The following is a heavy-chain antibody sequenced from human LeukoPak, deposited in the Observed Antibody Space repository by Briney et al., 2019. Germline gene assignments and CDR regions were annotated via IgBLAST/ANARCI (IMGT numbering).Heavy chain of an antibody. CDR2: FYYSGST. J-gene: IGHJ3*02. V-gene: IGHV4-59*08. CDR3: ARLGQPNAFDI. D-gene: IGHD3-16*01. CDR1: GGSISSYY. Sequence: SETVSLTCTVSGGSISSYYWSWIRQPPGKGLECIGYFYYSGSTNYNPSLKSRVTISVDTSKKQFSLKLSSVTAADTAVYYCARLGQPNAFDIWGQGTMVTVSS.